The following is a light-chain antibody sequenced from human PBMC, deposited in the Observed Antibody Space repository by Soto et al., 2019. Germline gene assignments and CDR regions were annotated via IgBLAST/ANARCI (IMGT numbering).Light chain of an antibody. CDR1: QSVSSN. Sequence: EIVMTQSPATLSVSPGERVTLSCRASQSVSSNLAWYQQKPDQAPRLLIYGASTRATGIPARFSGSGSGTEFTLTISSLQSEDFAVYYCQQYNNWPPYTFGQGTKLEIK. J-gene: IGKJ2*01. V-gene: IGKV3-15*01. CDR2: GAS. CDR3: QQYNNWPPYT.